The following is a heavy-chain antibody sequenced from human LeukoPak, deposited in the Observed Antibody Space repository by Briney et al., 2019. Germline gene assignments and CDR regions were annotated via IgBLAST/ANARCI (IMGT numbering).Heavy chain of an antibody. J-gene: IGHJ4*02. D-gene: IGHD2-2*01. Sequence: PGASLRLSCAASGFTFSSYAMSWVRQAPGKGLEWVSAISGSGGSTYYADSVKGRFTISRDNSKNTLYLQMNSLRAEDTAVYYCAIPRGDIVVVPAAIEYWGQGTLVTVSS. CDR3: AIPRGDIVVVPAAIEY. CDR1: GFTFSSYA. V-gene: IGHV3-23*01. CDR2: ISGSGGST.